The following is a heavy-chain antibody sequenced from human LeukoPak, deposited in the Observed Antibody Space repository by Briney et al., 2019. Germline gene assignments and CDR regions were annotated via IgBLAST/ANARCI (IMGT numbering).Heavy chain of an antibody. V-gene: IGHV3-21*05. CDR1: GFTFSSYS. J-gene: IGHJ4*02. CDR3: ASEGVAAAGTIDY. Sequence: GGSLRLSCAASGFTFSSYSVNWVRQAPGKGLKWVSYISSTSSYIHYADAVKGRFTISRDNAKKSLFLQMNSLRTEDTAVYYCASEGVAAAGTIDYWGQGTLVTVSS. CDR2: ISSTSSYI. D-gene: IGHD6-13*01.